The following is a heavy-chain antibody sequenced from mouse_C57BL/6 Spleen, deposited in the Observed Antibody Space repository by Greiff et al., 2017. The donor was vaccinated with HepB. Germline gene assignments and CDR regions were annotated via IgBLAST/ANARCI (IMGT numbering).Heavy chain of an antibody. D-gene: IGHD1-1*01. V-gene: IGHV1-61*01. CDR2: IYPSDSET. CDR1: GYTFTSYW. Sequence: QVHVKQPGAELVRPGSSVKLSCKASGYTFTSYWMDWVKQRPGQGLEWIGNIYPSDSETHYNQKFKDKATLTVDKSSSTAYMQLSSLTSEDSAVYYCASGDYGSSYYFDYWGQGTTLTVSS. CDR3: ASGDYGSSYYFDY. J-gene: IGHJ2*01.